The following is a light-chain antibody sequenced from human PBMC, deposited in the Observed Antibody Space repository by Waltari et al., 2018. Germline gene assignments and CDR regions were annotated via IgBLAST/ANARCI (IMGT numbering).Light chain of an antibody. CDR3: SSYTSSGTSSNTRV. CDR1: SSDVGGYNY. Sequence: QSALTQPASVSGSPGQSITISCSGTSSDVGGYNYVSWYQHHTGKAPKLVIYDVSSRPSGCSHRCSGSKSGNTASLTISGLQGEDEADYYCSSYTSSGTSSNTRVFGTGTTVTVL. J-gene: IGLJ1*01. V-gene: IGLV2-14*03. CDR2: DVS.